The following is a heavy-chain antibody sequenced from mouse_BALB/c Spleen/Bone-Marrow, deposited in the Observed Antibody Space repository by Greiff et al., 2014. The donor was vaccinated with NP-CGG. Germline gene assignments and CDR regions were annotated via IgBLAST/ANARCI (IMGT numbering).Heavy chain of an antibody. J-gene: IGHJ4*01. D-gene: IGHD3-2*01. CDR2: IHPSNGRT. CDR1: GYTFTSYW. CDR3: ARGTARAMMDY. V-gene: IGHV1S81*02. Sequence: QVQLQQPGTELVKPGASVKLSCKASGYTFTSYWIPWVKQGPGQGLEWIGEIHPSNGRTNYSEKFKTKATLTVDKSSSTAHMQLSSLTSEDSAVYYCARGTARAMMDYWGQGTSVTVSS.